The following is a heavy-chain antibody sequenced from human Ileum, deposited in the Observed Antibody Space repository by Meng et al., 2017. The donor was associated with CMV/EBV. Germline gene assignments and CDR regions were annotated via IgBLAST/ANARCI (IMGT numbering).Heavy chain of an antibody. J-gene: IGHJ4*02. D-gene: IGHD4-17*01. CDR1: GGAISSSSFY. CDR3: AKGGTTVTTRFDS. V-gene: IGHV4-39*07. CDR2: VYHSGNSSGST. Sequence: SETLSLTCTVSGGAISSSSFYWGWIRQPPGKGPQWIGSVYHSGNSSGSTHYNPSLKSRVTISVEPSENHFSLKLASVSAADTAVFYCAKGGTTVTTRFDSWGQGTLVTVSS.